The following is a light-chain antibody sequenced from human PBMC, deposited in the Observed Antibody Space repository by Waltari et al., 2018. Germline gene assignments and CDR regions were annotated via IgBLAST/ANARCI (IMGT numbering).Light chain of an antibody. Sequence: DIVMTQSPDSLDVSLGERATINCKSSQNILYSSNNKNYLAWYQLKPGQAPKLLFYWASTRESGVPDRFSGSGSGTEFTLTINSLQAEDVAVYYCQQHYSTPRTFGQGTKVEIK. J-gene: IGKJ1*01. V-gene: IGKV4-1*01. CDR2: WAS. CDR3: QQHYSTPRT. CDR1: QNILYSSNNKNY.